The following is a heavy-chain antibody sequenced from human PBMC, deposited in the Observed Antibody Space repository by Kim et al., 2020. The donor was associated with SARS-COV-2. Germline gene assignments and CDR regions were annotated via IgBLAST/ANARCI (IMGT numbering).Heavy chain of an antibody. V-gene: IGHV3-48*03. CDR3: VTSRGVRGS. CDR1: GFTFSSYE. Sequence: GGSLRLSCVVSGFTFSSYEMNWVRQAPGKGLEWVSYIGGSGSPIYYTDSVKGRFTISRDNAKNSLYLQMSSLSAEDTGVYYCVTSRGVRGSGGQGTLVTVSS. J-gene: IGHJ4*02. D-gene: IGHD3-10*01. CDR2: IGGSGSPI.